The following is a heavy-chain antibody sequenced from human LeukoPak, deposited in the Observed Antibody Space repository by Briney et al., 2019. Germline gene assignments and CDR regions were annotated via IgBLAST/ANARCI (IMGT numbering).Heavy chain of an antibody. CDR1: GFTFSSYA. CDR2: ISGSGDNT. J-gene: IGHJ4*02. CDR3: ARDRAKVIATLME. D-gene: IGHD2-21*01. V-gene: IGHV3-23*01. Sequence: GGSLRLSCAASGFTFSSYAMSWVRQAPGKGLEWVSVISGSGDNTYYADSVKGRFTISRDNSWNTLYLQMNSLRAGDTAVYYCARDRAKVIATLMEWGQGTLVTVSS.